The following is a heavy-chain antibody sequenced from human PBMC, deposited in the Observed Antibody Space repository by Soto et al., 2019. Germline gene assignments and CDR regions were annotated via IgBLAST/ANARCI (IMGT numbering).Heavy chain of an antibody. CDR2: IYSGGSA. CDR1: GYTVSRNY. D-gene: IGHD5-18*01. Sequence: EEELVESGGGLVQPGGSLRLSCAASGYTVSRNYMSWVRQAPGKGLEWVSVIYSGGSAYYADSVKGRFTISRDNSKNTLYLQMNSLRAEDTAVYYCARHGYSYGGGYFDYWGQGTLVTVSS. V-gene: IGHV3-66*04. CDR3: ARHGYSYGGGYFDY. J-gene: IGHJ4*02.